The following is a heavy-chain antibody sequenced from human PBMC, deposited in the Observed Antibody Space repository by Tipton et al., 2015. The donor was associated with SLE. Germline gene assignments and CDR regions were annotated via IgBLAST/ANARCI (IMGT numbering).Heavy chain of an antibody. CDR3: ASQGTTFYYYYFGMAV. D-gene: IGHD2/OR15-2a*01. V-gene: IGHV4-30-2*03. J-gene: IGHJ6*02. CDR1: GGSISSGDYS. CDR2: IYYSGST. Sequence: TLSLTCAVSGGSISSGDYSWSLIRQPPGKGLEWIGSIYYSGSTYYNPSLKSRVTISVDTSKNQFSLKLDSVTAADTAVYYCASQGTTFYYYYFGMAVWGQGTTVTVSS.